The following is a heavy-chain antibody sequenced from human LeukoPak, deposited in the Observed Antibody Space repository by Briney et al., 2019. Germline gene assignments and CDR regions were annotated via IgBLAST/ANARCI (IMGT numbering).Heavy chain of an antibody. CDR3: ARDVGFGELLYTLDY. CDR1: GGSISSSSYY. Sequence: PSETLSLTCTVSGGSISSSSYYWGWIRQPPGTGLEWIGSIYYSGSTYYNPSLKSRVTISVDTSKNQFSLKLSSVTAADTAVYYCARDVGFGELLYTLDYWGQGTLVTVSS. D-gene: IGHD3-10*01. J-gene: IGHJ4*02. V-gene: IGHV4-39*07. CDR2: IYYSGST.